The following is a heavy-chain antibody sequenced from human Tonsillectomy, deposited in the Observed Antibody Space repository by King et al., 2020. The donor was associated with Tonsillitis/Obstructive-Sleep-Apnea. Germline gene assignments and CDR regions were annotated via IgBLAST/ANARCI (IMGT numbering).Heavy chain of an antibody. D-gene: IGHD3-22*01. V-gene: IGHV1-69*01. Sequence: QLVQSGAEVKKPGSSVKVSCKASGGTFNTFAICWVRQAPGLGLEWMGGIIPIFGTANYAQKFQDRVTITADESTSTAYMALSSLRSEDTAVYYCAGAYYDGTGYYYWYFDLWGRGTLVTVSS. J-gene: IGHJ2*01. CDR1: GGTFNTFA. CDR3: AGAYYDGTGYYYWYFDL. CDR2: IIPIFGTA.